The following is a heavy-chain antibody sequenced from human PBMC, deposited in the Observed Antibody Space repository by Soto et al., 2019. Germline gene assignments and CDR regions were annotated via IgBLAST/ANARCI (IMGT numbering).Heavy chain of an antibody. V-gene: IGHV4-4*07. CDR1: RGYVNTCH. D-gene: IGHD3-3*01. CDR3: ARPLGFLEWSPFLYGMDV. Sequence: SETLSLTCTVSRGYVNTCHWSWVRQPAGKGLEWIGRIFPNGNTDYSPSLKSRVTMSVDTSRNQFSLNLSSVTAADTAVYYCARPLGFLEWSPFLYGMDVWGRGTTVTASS. J-gene: IGHJ6*01. CDR2: IFPNGNT.